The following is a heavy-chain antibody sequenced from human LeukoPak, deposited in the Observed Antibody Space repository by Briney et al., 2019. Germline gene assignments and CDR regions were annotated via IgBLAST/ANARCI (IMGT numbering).Heavy chain of an antibody. CDR2: MNPNSGKA. Sequence: ASVKVSCKASGYTFTSYDINWVRQATGQGLEWMGWMNPNSGKADYAQKFQGRVTMTRNTSISTAYMELSSLRSEDTAVYYCAKTIAASALRYYCMDVWGKGTTVTVSS. CDR1: GYTFTSYD. J-gene: IGHJ6*03. D-gene: IGHD6-13*01. CDR3: AKTIAASALRYYCMDV. V-gene: IGHV1-8*02.